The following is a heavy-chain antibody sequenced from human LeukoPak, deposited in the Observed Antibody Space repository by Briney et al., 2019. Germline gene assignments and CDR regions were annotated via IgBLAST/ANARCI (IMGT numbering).Heavy chain of an antibody. V-gene: IGHV1-18*01. D-gene: IGHD3-22*01. CDR1: GYTFTSYG. CDR3: ARDYDYYDRRGYNGLYFDS. J-gene: IGHJ4*02. Sequence: ASVKVSCKASGYTFTSYGISWVRQAPGQGLEWMGWISAYNGNTNYAQKLQGRVTMTTDTSTSTAYMELRSLRSEDTAVYYCARDYDYYDRRGYNGLYFDSWGQGTLVTVSS. CDR2: ISAYNGNT.